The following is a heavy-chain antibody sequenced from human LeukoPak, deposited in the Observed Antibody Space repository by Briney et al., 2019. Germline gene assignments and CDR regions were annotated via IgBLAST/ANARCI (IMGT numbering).Heavy chain of an antibody. CDR2: IKQDGSEK. CDR3: ARPRTASAAPTNYYYYYGMDV. CDR1: GFTFSSYW. D-gene: IGHD2-15*01. Sequence: GGSLRLSCAASGFTFSSYWMSWVRQAPGKGLEWVANIKQDGSEKYYADSVKGRFTISRDNAKNTLYLQMNSLRAEDTAVYYCARPRTASAAPTNYYYYYGMDVWGQGTTVTVSS. J-gene: IGHJ6*02. V-gene: IGHV3-7*01.